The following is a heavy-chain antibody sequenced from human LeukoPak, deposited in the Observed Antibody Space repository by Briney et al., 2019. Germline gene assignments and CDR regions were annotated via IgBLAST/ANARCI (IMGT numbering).Heavy chain of an antibody. CDR3: ARGKWLFFDY. CDR2: IYSGGST. Sequence: GGSLRLSCVASGFTVSSNYMSWVRQAPGEGLEWVSVIYSGGSTYYADSVKGRFTISRDNSKNTLYLQMNSLRAEDTAVYYCARGKWLFFDYWGQGTLVTVSS. D-gene: IGHD3-22*01. J-gene: IGHJ4*02. CDR1: GFTVSSNY. V-gene: IGHV3-53*01.